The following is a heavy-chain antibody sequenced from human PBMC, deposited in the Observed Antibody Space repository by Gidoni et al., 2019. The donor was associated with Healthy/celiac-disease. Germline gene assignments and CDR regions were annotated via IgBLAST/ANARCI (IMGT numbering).Heavy chain of an antibody. CDR3: AKGHGGNLYYFDY. CDR1: GFTFSSYG. CDR2: ISYDGSNK. Sequence: VQLVESGGGVVQPGRSLRLSCAASGFTFSSYGMHWVRQAPGKGREWVAVISYDGSNKYYADSVKGRFTISRDNSKNTLYLQMNSLRAEDTAVYYCAKGHGGNLYYFDYWGQGTLVTVSS. D-gene: IGHD2-15*01. V-gene: IGHV3-30*18. J-gene: IGHJ4*02.